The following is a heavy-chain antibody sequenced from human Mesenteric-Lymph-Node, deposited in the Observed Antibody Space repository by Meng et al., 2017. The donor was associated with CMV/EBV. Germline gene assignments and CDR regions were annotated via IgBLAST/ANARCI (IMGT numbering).Heavy chain of an antibody. CDR3: ATASWNYVSSPPFFDY. CDR2: FDPEDGET. V-gene: IGHV1-24*01. D-gene: IGHD1-7*01. Sequence: APVKVSCKVSGYTLTELSMHWVRQAPGKGLEWMGGFDPEDGETIYAQKFQGRVTMTEDTSTDTAYMELSSLRSEDTAVYYCATASWNYVSSPPFFDYWGQGTLVTVSS. CDR1: GYTLTELS. J-gene: IGHJ4*02.